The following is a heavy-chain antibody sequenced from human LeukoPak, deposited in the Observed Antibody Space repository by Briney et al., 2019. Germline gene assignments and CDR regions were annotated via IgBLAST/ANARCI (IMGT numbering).Heavy chain of an antibody. J-gene: IGHJ4*02. CDR1: GGTFSSYA. CDR3: ARSRYCTNGVCSEFDH. D-gene: IGHD2-8*01. Sequence: ASVKVSCKASGGTFSSYAISWVRQAPGQGLEWMGGIIPIFGTANYAQKFQGRVTITADESTSTAYMELSSLRSEDTAVYYCARSRYCTNGVCSEFDHWGQGTLVTVSS. V-gene: IGHV1-69*01. CDR2: IIPIFGTA.